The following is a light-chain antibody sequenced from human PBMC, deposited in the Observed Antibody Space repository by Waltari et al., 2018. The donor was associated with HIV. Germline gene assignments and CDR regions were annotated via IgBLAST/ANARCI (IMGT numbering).Light chain of an antibody. J-gene: IGKJ3*01. CDR2: AAS. CDR1: QGISSY. Sequence: AIRMTQSPSSFSASTGDRVTITCRASQGISSYLAWYQQKPGKAPKLLIYAASTLQSGVPSRFSGSGSGTDFTLTISCLQSEDFATYYWQQYYSYPQTFGPGTKVDIK. V-gene: IGKV1-8*01. CDR3: QQYYSYPQT.